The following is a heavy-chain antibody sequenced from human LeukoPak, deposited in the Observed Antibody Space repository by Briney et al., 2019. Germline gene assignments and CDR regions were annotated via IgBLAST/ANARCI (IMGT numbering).Heavy chain of an antibody. CDR2: ISGSGDST. J-gene: IGHJ4*02. CDR3: AKSDDYAWGSYPRGDY. D-gene: IGHD3-16*02. V-gene: IGHV3-23*01. Sequence: GGSLRLSCAASAFTFSRYAMNWVRQAPGKGLEWVSSISGSGDSTYYADSVKGRFTISRDNSKNTLYLQMNSLRAEDTAVYYCAKSDDYAWGSYPRGDYWGQGTLVTVSS. CDR1: AFTFSRYA.